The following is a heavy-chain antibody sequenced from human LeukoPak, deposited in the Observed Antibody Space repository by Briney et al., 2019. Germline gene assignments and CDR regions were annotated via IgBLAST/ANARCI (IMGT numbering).Heavy chain of an antibody. Sequence: GGSLRLSCAASGFTFNAFEMNWVRQAPGKGLEWVSYISTSSSIIYFADSVKGRFTISRDNAKNSLYLQMDSLRAEGTAVYYCAREIVGATPYFDYWGRGTLVTVSS. CDR3: AREIVGATPYFDY. V-gene: IGHV3-48*03. D-gene: IGHD1-26*01. CDR1: GFTFNAFE. J-gene: IGHJ4*02. CDR2: ISTSSSII.